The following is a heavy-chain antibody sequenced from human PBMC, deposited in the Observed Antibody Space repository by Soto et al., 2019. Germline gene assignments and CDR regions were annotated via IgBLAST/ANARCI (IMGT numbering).Heavy chain of an antibody. CDR1: GYTFTGYY. CDR2: INPNSGGT. D-gene: IGHD2-2*01. CDR3: ARDSRYCSSTSCHYYYYYGMDV. V-gene: IGHV1-2*04. Sequence: ASVKVSCKASGYTFTGYYMHWVRQAPGQGLERMGWINPNSGGTNYAQKFQGWVTMTRDTSISTAYMELSRLRSDDTAVYYCARDSRYCSSTSCHYYYYYGMDVWGQ. J-gene: IGHJ6*02.